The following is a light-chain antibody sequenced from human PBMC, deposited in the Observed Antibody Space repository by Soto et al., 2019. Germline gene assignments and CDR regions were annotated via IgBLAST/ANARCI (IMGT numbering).Light chain of an antibody. CDR1: QSVGSN. Sequence: EIVMTQSPATLSVSPGERATLSCRASQSVGSNLAWYQQKPGQAPRLLIYGASTRATGIPARFSGSGSGTECTLPISSLQSEDFAIYFCQQYNNWRTDRTFGQGTKVEIK. CDR2: GAS. CDR3: QQYNNWRTDRT. J-gene: IGKJ1*01. V-gene: IGKV3-15*01.